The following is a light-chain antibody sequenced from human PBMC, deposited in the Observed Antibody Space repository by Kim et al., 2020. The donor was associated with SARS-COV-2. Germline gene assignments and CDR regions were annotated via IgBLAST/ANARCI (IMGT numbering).Light chain of an antibody. CDR1: NSDIGAYEY. CDR2: DVS. Sequence: QSALTQPASASGSRGQSITIFCSGSNSDIGAYEYVSWYQQHPGKAPKLLIFDVSDRPSGISSRFSGSKSGNTASLTISGLQPEDEADYYCSSYAGISTFVFGPGTKVTVL. V-gene: IGLV2-14*03. CDR3: SSYAGISTFV. J-gene: IGLJ1*01.